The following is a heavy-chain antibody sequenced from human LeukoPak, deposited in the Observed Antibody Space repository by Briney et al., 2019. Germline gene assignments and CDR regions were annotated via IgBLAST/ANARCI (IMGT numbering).Heavy chain of an antibody. D-gene: IGHD5-18*01. V-gene: IGHV3-21*01. CDR2: ISSSSSYI. J-gene: IGHJ3*02. CDR3: ARAHTKDVDTAMVEILDAFDI. CDR1: GFTFSSYS. Sequence: GGSLRLSCAASGFTFSSYSMNWVRQAPGKGLEWVSSISSSSSYIYYADSVKGRFTISRDNAKNSLYLQMNSLRAEDTAVYYCARAHTKDVDTAMVEILDAFDIWGQGTMVTVSS.